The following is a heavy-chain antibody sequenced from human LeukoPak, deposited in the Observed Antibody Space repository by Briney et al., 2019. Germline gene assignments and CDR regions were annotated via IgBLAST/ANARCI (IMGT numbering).Heavy chain of an antibody. Sequence: GSLRLSCAASGFTFSSYWMHWVRQAPGKGLVWVSRINSDGSSTSYADSVKGRFTISRDNAKNTLYLQMNSLRAEDTAVYYCAREVGLYYDFWSGHFWFDPWGQGTLVTVSS. D-gene: IGHD3-3*01. V-gene: IGHV3-74*01. J-gene: IGHJ5*02. CDR3: AREVGLYYDFWSGHFWFDP. CDR2: INSDGSST. CDR1: GFTFSSYW.